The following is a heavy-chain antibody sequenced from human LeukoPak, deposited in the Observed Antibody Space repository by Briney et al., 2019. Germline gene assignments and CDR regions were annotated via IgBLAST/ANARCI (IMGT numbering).Heavy chain of an antibody. CDR2: IIPIFGTA. CDR1: GGTFSSYA. CDR3: ASGAPYGSGSYHYYYYYYMDV. V-gene: IGHV1-69*13. D-gene: IGHD3-10*01. Sequence: ASVKVSCKASGGTFSSYAISWVRQAPGQGLEWMGGIIPIFGTANYAQKFQGRVTITADESTSTAYMELSSLRSEDTAVYYCASGAPYGSGSYHYYYYYYMDVWGKGTTVTISS. J-gene: IGHJ6*03.